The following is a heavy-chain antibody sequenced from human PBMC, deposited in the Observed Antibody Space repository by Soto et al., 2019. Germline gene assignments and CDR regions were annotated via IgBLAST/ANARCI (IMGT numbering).Heavy chain of an antibody. J-gene: IGHJ4*02. CDR1: GFTFSYYE. Sequence: EVQLVESGGGLVQPGGSLRLSCAASGFTFSYYEMNWVRQAPGKGLEWVSYISPSGSPKYYADSVQGRFTVSRDDANNALYLQMNSLRAEDSAVYHCARDTRPGRLEPLYWGQGIRVTVSS. CDR3: ARDTRPGRLEPLY. V-gene: IGHV3-48*03. CDR2: ISPSGSPK. D-gene: IGHD1-1*01.